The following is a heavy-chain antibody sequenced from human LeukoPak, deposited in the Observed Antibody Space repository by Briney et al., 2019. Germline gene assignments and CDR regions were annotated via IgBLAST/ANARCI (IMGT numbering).Heavy chain of an antibody. CDR2: IYGSGTI. CDR1: GGSISRSY. CDR3: ARADYSSTWSHDYYYMDV. Sequence: PSETLSLTCTVSGGSISRSYWSWMRQPAGKGPEWIGRIYGSGTITYNPSLESRVTISVDTSKNQFSLKLSSVTAADTAVYYCARADYSSTWSHDYYYMDVWGKGTTVTVSS. V-gene: IGHV4-4*07. J-gene: IGHJ6*03. D-gene: IGHD6-13*01.